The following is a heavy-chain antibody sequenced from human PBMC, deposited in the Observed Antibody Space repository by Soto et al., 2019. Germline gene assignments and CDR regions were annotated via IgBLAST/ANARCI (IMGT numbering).Heavy chain of an antibody. CDR3: SRELEGRCGAVEY. CDR1: GGSISSGAYY. J-gene: IGHJ4*02. Sequence: QVQLQESGPGLVKPSQTLSLTCTVSGGSISSGAYYWHWFRQPPGKGLEWIGYIYKSGSIYYNPSLSSRVSISLPTAKHQCSLRPRSVTAADPAVYYCSRELEGRCGAVEYWGQGTLVTFSS. D-gene: IGHD2-21*01. V-gene: IGHV4-30-4*01. CDR2: IYKSGSI.